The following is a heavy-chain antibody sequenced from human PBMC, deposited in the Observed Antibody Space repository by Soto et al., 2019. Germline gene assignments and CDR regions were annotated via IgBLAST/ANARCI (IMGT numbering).Heavy chain of an antibody. CDR1: GGSISSYY. J-gene: IGHJ4*02. Sequence: SETLSLTCTVSGGSISSYYWSWIQQPPGKGLEWIGYIYYSGSTNYNPSLKSRVTISVDTSKNQFSLKLSSVTAADTAVYYCARTGERWILGYYFDYWGQGTLVTVSS. CDR3: ARTGERWILGYYFDY. D-gene: IGHD2-2*03. V-gene: IGHV4-59*12. CDR2: IYYSGST.